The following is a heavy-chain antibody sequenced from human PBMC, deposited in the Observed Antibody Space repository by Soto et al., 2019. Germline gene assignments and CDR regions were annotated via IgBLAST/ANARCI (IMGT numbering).Heavy chain of an antibody. Sequence: QVQLVQSGAEVKRPGSSVKVSCKASGDTFSFYSINWVRQPPGLGLEWMGRVNPILSLSNYAQRFQGRVTMTADKSTSTAYMVISSLRSEDTAIYYCATSYGSGYRAFDYWGQGAQVIVSS. D-gene: IGHD3-10*01. CDR2: VNPILSLS. V-gene: IGHV1-69*02. CDR1: GDTFSFYS. J-gene: IGHJ4*02. CDR3: ATSYGSGYRAFDY.